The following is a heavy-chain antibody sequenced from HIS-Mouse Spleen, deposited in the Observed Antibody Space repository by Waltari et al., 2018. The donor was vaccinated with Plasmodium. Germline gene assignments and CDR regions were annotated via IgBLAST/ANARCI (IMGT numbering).Heavy chain of an antibody. D-gene: IGHD6-13*01. J-gene: IGHJ3*02. V-gene: IGHV3-74*01. CDR1: GFTFSSYW. CDR3: ARTIAVVGTGDALDI. Sequence: EVQLVESGGGLVQPGGSLRLSCAASGFTFSSYWMHWVRQAPGKGLVWVSRINSDGSSTRDADSVKGRFTISRDNAKNTLYLQMNSLRAEDTAVYYCARTIAVVGTGDALDIWGQGTMVTVSS. CDR2: INSDGSST.